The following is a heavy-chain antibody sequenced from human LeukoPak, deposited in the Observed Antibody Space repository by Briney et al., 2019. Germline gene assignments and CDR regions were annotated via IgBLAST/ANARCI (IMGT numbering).Heavy chain of an antibody. Sequence: SETLSLTCTVSGGSIHRYYWSWVRQPPGKGLEWIGYIYYSGSTSYYPSLESRVTISVDTSKTQFSLKLSSVTAADTAVYYCARHLRNSFFDYWGQGTLVTVSS. V-gene: IGHV4-59*08. CDR2: IYYSGST. CDR1: GGSIHRYY. D-gene: IGHD2/OR15-2a*01. CDR3: ARHLRNSFFDY. J-gene: IGHJ4*02.